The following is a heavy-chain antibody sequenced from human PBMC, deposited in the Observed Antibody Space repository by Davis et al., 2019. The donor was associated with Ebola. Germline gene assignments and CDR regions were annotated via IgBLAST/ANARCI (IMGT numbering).Heavy chain of an antibody. Sequence: ASVKVSCKASGYTFTGYYMHWVRQAPGQGLEWMGWINPNSGGTNYAQKFQGWVTITRATSISTAYMELSRLRSDATAVYYCARGGYCSGGSCYYFDYWGQGTLVTVSS. V-gene: IGHV1-2*04. CDR1: GYTFTGYY. CDR2: INPNSGGT. D-gene: IGHD2-15*01. J-gene: IGHJ4*02. CDR3: ARGGYCSGGSCYYFDY.